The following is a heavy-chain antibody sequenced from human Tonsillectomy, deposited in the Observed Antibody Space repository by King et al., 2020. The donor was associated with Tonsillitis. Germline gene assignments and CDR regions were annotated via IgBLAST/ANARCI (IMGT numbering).Heavy chain of an antibody. Sequence: VKLVESGGGLVKPGGSLRLSCAASGFTFSSYRMNWVRQAPGKGLEWVSSISSSSSYIYYADSVKGRFTISRDNAKNSLYLQMNSLRAEDTAVYYCASQFWSGDYMDCDYWGQGTLVTVSS. J-gene: IGHJ4*02. V-gene: IGHV3-21*01. CDR1: GFTFSSYR. CDR2: ISSSSSYI. D-gene: IGHD3-3*01. CDR3: ASQFWSGDYMDCDY.